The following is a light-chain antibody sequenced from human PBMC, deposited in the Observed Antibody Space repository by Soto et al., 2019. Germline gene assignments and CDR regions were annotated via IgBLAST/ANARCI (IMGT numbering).Light chain of an antibody. J-gene: IGKJ2*01. CDR3: QHYGSSPYT. V-gene: IGKV3-20*01. Sequence: EIVLTQSPGTLSLSPGERATLSCRASQSVSSSYLAWYQQKPGQEPTRLIYGASSRATGIPDRFSGSGSGTDFTLTIRRLEPEDFAVYYCQHYGSSPYTFGQGPKLEI. CDR2: GAS. CDR1: QSVSSSY.